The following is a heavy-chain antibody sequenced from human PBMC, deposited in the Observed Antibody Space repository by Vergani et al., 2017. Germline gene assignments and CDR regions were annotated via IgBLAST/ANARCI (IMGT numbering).Heavy chain of an antibody. J-gene: IGHJ3*02. CDR1: GGSLSSGSYY. V-gene: IGHV4-31*03. CDR3: ASQDDHNGNPGAFDI. D-gene: IGHD4-23*01. Sequence: QAQLQESGPGLLKPSQTLSLTCTVSGGSLSSGSYYWSWVRQRPGKGLEWIGYIYNSGSTYYNPSLKSRVTISVDASKNQFSLKLSSVTAADTAVYYCASQDDHNGNPGAFDIWGQGTKVTVSS. CDR2: IYNSGST.